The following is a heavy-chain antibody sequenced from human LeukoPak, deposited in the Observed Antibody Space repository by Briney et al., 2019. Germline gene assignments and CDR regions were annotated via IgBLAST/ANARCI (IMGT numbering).Heavy chain of an antibody. V-gene: IGHV4-59*02. Sequence: SETLSLTCTVSGDSVSSYYWNWIRQPPRKGLEWIGFMYYSGSSNYNPSFKSRVTISVDTSKNQFSLKLSSVTAADTAVYYCARDKTAAGFDYWGQGTLVTVSS. D-gene: IGHD6-13*01. CDR1: GDSVSSYY. J-gene: IGHJ4*02. CDR2: MYYSGSS. CDR3: ARDKTAAGFDY.